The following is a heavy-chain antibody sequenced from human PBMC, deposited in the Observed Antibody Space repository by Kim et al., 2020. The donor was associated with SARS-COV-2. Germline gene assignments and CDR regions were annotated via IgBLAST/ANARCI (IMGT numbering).Heavy chain of an antibody. CDR3: ARGGSSSWYRGDNFDY. D-gene: IGHD6-13*01. CDR2: TYYRSKWYN. J-gene: IGHJ4*02. Sequence: SQTLSLTCAISGDSVSSNSAAWNWIRQSPSRGLEWLGRTYYRSKWYNDYAVSVKSRITSNPDTSKNQFSLQLNSVTPEDTAVYYCARGGSSSWYRGDNFDYWGQGTLVTVSS. CDR1: GDSVSSNSAA. V-gene: IGHV6-1*01.